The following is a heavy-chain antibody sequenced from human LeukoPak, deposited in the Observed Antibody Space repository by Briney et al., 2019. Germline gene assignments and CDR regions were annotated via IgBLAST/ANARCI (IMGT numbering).Heavy chain of an antibody. J-gene: IGHJ4*02. CDR1: GFTFSSYW. D-gene: IGHD3-10*01. V-gene: IGHV3-7*01. Sequence: GGSLRLSWAASGFTFSSYWMSWVRQAPGKGLEWVANIKQDGSEKYYVDSVKGRFTISRDNAKNSLYLQMNSLRAEDTAVYYCARGSHYYGSGFDYWGQGTLVTVSS. CDR2: IKQDGSEK. CDR3: ARGSHYYGSGFDY.